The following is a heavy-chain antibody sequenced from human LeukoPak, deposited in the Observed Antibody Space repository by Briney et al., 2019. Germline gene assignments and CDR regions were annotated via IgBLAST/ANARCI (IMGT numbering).Heavy chain of an antibody. CDR3: ARSGLTYYYDSSGYYYLGY. J-gene: IGHJ4*02. CDR1: GGFISSGSYF. V-gene: IGHV4-61*02. CDR2: FYTSGST. D-gene: IGHD3-22*01. Sequence: SQTLSLTCTVCGGFISSGSYFWRWIRQPAGRGLEWIGRFYTSGSTNYNPSLKSRVTISVDTSKNQFSLKLSSVTAADTAIYYCARSGLTYYYDSSGYYYLGYWGQGTLVTVSS.